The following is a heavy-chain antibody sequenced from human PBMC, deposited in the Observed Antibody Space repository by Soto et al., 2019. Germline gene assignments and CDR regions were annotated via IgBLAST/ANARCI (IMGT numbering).Heavy chain of an antibody. Sequence: EVELVESGGGLVQPGGSLRLSCAASGFMFGNYWMTWVRHAPGKGLEWVANIKRDGSEEYYVDSVRGRFTISRDNADNSLVLHMNSLRPDDTAVYYCARVRANDYEIDYWGQGALVTVSS. CDR2: IKRDGSEE. CDR1: GFMFGNYW. D-gene: IGHD4-17*01. CDR3: ARVRANDYEIDY. J-gene: IGHJ4*02. V-gene: IGHV3-7*03.